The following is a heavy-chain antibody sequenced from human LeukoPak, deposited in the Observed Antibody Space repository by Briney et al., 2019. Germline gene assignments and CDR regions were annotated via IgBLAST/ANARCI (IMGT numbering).Heavy chain of an antibody. V-gene: IGHV1-2*06. CDR2: INPNSGGT. J-gene: IGHJ4*02. CDR1: GYTFTGYY. Sequence: ASVKVSCKASGYTFTGYYMHWVRQAPGQGLEWMGRINPNSGGTNYAQKFQGRVTMTRHTSISTAYMELSRLRSDDTAVYYCARDYYDSSGYYEGVYWGQGTLVTVSS. D-gene: IGHD3-22*01. CDR3: ARDYYDSSGYYEGVY.